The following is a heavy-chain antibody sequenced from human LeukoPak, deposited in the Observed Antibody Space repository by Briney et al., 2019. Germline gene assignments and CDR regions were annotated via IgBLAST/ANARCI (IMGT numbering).Heavy chain of an antibody. J-gene: IGHJ4*02. CDR2: IYYSGST. D-gene: IGHD6-6*01. CDR1: GCSISSYY. Sequence: SETLSLTCTVSGCSISSYYWSWLRQPPGKGLEWIGYIYYSGSTNYNPSIKSRVTISVDTSKNQFSLKLSSVTAADTAVYYCARLYSSSFPLYWGQGTLVTVSS. CDR3: ARLYSSSFPLY. V-gene: IGHV4-59*08.